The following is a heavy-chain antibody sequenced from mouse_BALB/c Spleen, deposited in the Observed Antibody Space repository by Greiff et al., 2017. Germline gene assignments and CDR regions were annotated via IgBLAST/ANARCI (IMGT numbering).Heavy chain of an antibody. Sequence: EVQLQQSGPELVKPGASVKIPCKASGYTFTDYNMDWVKQSHGKSLEWIGDINPNNGGTIYNQKFKGKATLTVDKSSSTAYMEIRSLTSEDTAVYYCARYYGSSLDYWGQGTTRTVSS. J-gene: IGHJ2*01. D-gene: IGHD1-1*01. CDR3: ARYYGSSLDY. CDR2: INPNNGGT. V-gene: IGHV1-18*01. CDR1: GYTFTDYN.